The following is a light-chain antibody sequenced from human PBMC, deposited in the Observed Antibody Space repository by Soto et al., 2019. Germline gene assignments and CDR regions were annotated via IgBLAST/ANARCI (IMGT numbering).Light chain of an antibody. V-gene: IGKV3-11*01. CDR2: DAS. CDR3: HQRNKWRT. CDR1: QSVSNF. Sequence: EIVMTQSPATLSVSPGERATLSCRASQSVSNFLAWYQRKPGQAPRLLIYDASNRATGIPARFSGSGFGTDFTLTISSLEPEDFAVYYCHQRNKWRTFGQGTKVDIK. J-gene: IGKJ1*01.